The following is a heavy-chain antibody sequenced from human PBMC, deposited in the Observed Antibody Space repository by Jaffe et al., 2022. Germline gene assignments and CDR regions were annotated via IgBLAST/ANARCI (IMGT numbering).Heavy chain of an antibody. J-gene: IGHJ4*02. CDR3: AREESRSFPYSFDY. D-gene: IGHD2-15*01. CDR2: MKWDGSEI. Sequence: EVQLVESGGGLVQPGGSLRLSCAASGFTFSSHWMAWVRQAPGKGLEWVANMKWDGSEIYYVDSVKGRFTISRDNAENSVSLEMNSLGAEDTAVYYCAREESRSFPYSFDYWGRGTLVTVSS. V-gene: IGHV3-7*01. CDR1: GFTFSSHW.